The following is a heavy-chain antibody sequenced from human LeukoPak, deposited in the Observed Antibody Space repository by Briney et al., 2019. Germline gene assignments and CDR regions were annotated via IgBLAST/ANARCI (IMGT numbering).Heavy chain of an antibody. CDR3: AKDSYDSSGYYYA. CDR1: GFTFSSYE. Sequence: GWSLRLSCAASGFTFSSYEMNWVRQAPGKGLEWVSYISSSGSTIYYADSVKGRFTISRDNAKNSLYLQMNSLRVEDTAVYYCAKDSYDSSGYYYAWGQGTLVTVSS. J-gene: IGHJ5*02. D-gene: IGHD3-22*01. CDR2: ISSSGSTI. V-gene: IGHV3-48*03.